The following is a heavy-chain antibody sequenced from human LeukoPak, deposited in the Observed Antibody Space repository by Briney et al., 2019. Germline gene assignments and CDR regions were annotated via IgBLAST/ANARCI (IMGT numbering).Heavy chain of an antibody. CDR3: ARGWSGIVVVPAARGLMDV. V-gene: IGHV1-46*01. CDR1: GYTFTSYY. CDR2: INPSGGST. Sequence: ASVKVSCKASGYTFTSYYMHWVRQAPGQGLEWMGIINPSGGSTSYAQKFQGRVTMTRDTSTSTAYMELSSLRSEDTAVYYCARGWSGIVVVPAARGLMDVWGKGTTVTVSS. J-gene: IGHJ6*04. D-gene: IGHD2-2*01.